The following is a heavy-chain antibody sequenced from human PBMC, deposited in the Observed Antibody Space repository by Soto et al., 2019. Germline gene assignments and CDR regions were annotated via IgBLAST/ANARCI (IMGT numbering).Heavy chain of an antibody. CDR3: AKATATGGGAFDI. CDR1: GFICTSYD. Sequence: GGSLRLSCAASGFICTSYDMSWVRQAPGKGLEWVSTILVGGSTHYEDSVKGRLTISRDRSKNTVYLQMNSLTAGDTAVYYCAKATATGGGAFDICGQGTMVTVSS. D-gene: IGHD2-8*02. V-gene: IGHV3-23*01. CDR2: ILVGGST. J-gene: IGHJ3*02.